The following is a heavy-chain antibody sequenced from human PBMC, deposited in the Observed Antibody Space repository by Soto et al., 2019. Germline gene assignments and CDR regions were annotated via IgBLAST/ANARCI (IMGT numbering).Heavy chain of an antibody. CDR2: ISDSGGSP. V-gene: IGHV3-23*01. J-gene: IGHJ3*02. D-gene: IGHD1-26*01. Sequence: EVQLLESGGGLVQPGGSPRLSCAASGFTFRTYGMSCVRQAPGTGLEWVSSISDSGGSPYYADSVKGRFTISRDNSKNTLYLQMHGMRAEDTAVYYCAKLRELHIHAAFDIWGQGTMVTVSS. CDR1: GFTFRTYG. CDR3: AKLRELHIHAAFDI.